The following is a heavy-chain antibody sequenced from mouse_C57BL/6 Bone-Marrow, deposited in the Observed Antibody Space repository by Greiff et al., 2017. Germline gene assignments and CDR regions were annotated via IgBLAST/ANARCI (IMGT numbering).Heavy chain of an antibody. V-gene: IGHV1-69*01. CDR2: IDPSYGST. D-gene: IGHD4-1*01. J-gene: IGHJ2*01. CDR1: GYSFTGYW. CDR3: ARWYWDYFDY. Sequence: VQLQQPGPELVMPGASVKLSCKASGYSFTGYWMHWVKQRPGQGLEWIGEIDPSYGSTSYNQKFKGKSTLTVDQSSSTAYMQLSSLTSEYSAVYCCARWYWDYFDYWGQGTTLTVSS.